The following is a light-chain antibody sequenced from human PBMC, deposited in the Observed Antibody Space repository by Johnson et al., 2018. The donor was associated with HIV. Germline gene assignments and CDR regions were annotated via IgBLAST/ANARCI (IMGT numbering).Light chain of an antibody. V-gene: IGLV1-51*01. CDR3: GPWDSSLSAV. J-gene: IGLJ1*01. CDR1: SSNIGNNY. CDR2: DNN. Sequence: QSMLTQPPSMSAAPGQRVTISCSGSSSNIGNNYVSWYQQLPGTAPKLLIYDNNKRPSGIPDRFSGSKSGTSATLGITGLQTGDEADYYSGPWDSSLSAVFGTGTKFTVL.